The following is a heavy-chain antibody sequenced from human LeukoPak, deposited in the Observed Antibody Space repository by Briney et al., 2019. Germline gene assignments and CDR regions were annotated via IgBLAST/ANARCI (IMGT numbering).Heavy chain of an antibody. D-gene: IGHD2-2*02. CDR1: GYTFTSYA. CDR2: INPNSGGT. V-gene: IGHV1-2*02. J-gene: IGHJ5*02. Sequence: ASVTVSCKASGYTFTSYAIQWVRQAPGQRLEWMGWINPNSGGTNYAQKFQGRVTMTRDTSISTAYMELSRLRSDDTAVYYCAREGIPNCSSTSCYKGQGNWFDPWGQGTLVTVSS. CDR3: AREGIPNCSSTSCYKGQGNWFDP.